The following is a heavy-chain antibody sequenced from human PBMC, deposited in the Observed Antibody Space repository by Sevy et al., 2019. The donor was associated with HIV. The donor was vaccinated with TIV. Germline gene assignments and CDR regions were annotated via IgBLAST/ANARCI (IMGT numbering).Heavy chain of an antibody. Sequence: GGSLRLSCAASGFPFSTHAMSWVRQAPGKGLEWVSAISASGGSTYYADSVKGRFTISRENSKNMVYVQMNSLRAEDTAVYYGAKHGYTRGWRDAFDVWGQGTMVTVSS. CDR1: GFPFSTHA. V-gene: IGHV3-23*01. D-gene: IGHD6-19*01. J-gene: IGHJ3*01. CDR2: ISASGGST. CDR3: AKHGYTRGWRDAFDV.